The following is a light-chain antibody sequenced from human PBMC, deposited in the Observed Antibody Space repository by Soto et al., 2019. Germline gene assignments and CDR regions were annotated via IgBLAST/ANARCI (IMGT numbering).Light chain of an antibody. V-gene: IGKV1-39*01. CDR2: SAS. CDR3: QQSYSTLSIT. Sequence: DIQMTQSPSSLSASVGDRVTITCRASESISRHLNWYQQKPGKAPNLLIYSASSLQNGVPSRFSGSRSGTDFTLTISNLQPEDFATYYCQQSYSTLSITFGQGTRLEIK. J-gene: IGKJ5*01. CDR1: ESISRH.